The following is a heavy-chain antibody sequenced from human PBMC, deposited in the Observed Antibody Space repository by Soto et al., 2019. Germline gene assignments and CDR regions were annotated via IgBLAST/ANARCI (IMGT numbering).Heavy chain of an antibody. D-gene: IGHD1-26*01. J-gene: IGHJ6*02. V-gene: IGHV4-31*03. CDR1: GGSISSGGYY. CDR3: ARASWDPYYYYGMDV. CDR2: IYYSGST. Sequence: SETLSLTCTVSGGSISSGGYYWSWIRQHPGTGLEWIGYIYYSGSTYYNPSLKSRVTISVDTSKNQFSLKLSSVTAADTAVYYCARASWDPYYYYGMDVWGQGTTVTVSS.